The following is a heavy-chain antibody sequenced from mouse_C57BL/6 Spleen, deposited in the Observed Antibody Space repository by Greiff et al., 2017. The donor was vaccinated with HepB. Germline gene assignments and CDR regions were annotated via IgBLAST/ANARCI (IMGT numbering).Heavy chain of an antibody. Sequence: EVKLVESGGGLVKPGGSLKLSCAASGFTFSSYTMSWVRQTPEKRLEWVATISGGGGNTYYPDSVKGRFTISRDNAKNTLYLQMSSLRSEDTALYYCAAQLGRGYYFDYWGQGTTLTVSS. V-gene: IGHV5-9*01. J-gene: IGHJ2*01. CDR3: AAQLGRGYYFDY. CDR2: ISGGGGNT. D-gene: IGHD4-1*02. CDR1: GFTFSSYT.